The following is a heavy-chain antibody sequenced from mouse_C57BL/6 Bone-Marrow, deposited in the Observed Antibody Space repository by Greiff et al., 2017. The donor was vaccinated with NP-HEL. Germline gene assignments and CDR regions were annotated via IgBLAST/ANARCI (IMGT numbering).Heavy chain of an antibody. CDR1: GYTFTSYW. Sequence: QVQLQQPGAELVRPGTSVKLSCKASGYTFTSYWMHWVKQRPGQGLEWIGVIDPSDSYTNYNQKFKGKATLTVDTSSSTAYMQLSSLTSEDAAVYYCARSDMTMDYWGQGTSVTVSS. CDR2: IDPSDSYT. J-gene: IGHJ4*01. V-gene: IGHV1-59*01. D-gene: IGHD2-3*01. CDR3: ARSDMTMDY.